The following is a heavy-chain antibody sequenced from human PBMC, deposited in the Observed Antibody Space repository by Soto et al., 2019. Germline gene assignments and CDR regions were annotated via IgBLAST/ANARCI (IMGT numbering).Heavy chain of an antibody. J-gene: IGHJ4*02. CDR2: ISYDGSNK. CDR1: GFTFNTHG. CDR3: ARDPSAVAPPLDY. Sequence: PGGSLRLSCEASGFTFNTHGMSWVRQAPGKGLEWVAVISYDGSNKYYADSVKGRFTISRDNSKNTLYLQMNSLRAEDTAVYYCARDPSAVAPPLDYWGQGTLVTVSS. D-gene: IGHD6-19*01. V-gene: IGHV3-30*03.